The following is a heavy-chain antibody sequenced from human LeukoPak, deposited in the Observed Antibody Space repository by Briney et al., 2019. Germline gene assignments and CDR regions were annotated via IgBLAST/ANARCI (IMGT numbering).Heavy chain of an antibody. V-gene: IGHV3-23*01. CDR1: GFTFSSYA. J-gene: IGHJ6*02. CDR3: AKKRVGSSTSPKLYYYYYYGMDV. D-gene: IGHD2-2*01. CDR2: ISGSGGST. Sequence: GGSLRLSCAASGFTFSSYAMSWVRQAPGKGLEWVSAISGSGGSTYYADSVKGRFTISRDNSKNTLYLQMNSLRAEDTAVYYCAKKRVGSSTSPKLYYYYYYGMDVWGQGTTVTVSS.